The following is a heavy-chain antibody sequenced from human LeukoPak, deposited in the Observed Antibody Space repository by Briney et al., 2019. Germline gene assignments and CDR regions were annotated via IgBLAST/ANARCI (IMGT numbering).Heavy chain of an antibody. CDR3: ARVRSQYYYDSSGYNDY. J-gene: IGHJ4*02. V-gene: IGHV3-11*01. D-gene: IGHD3-22*01. Sequence: PGGSLRLSCAASGFTFSDYYMSWIHQAPGKGLEWVSYISSSGSTIYHADSVKGRFTISRDNAKNSLYLQMNSLRAEDTAVYYCARVRSQYYYDSSGYNDYWGQGTLVTVSS. CDR1: GFTFSDYY. CDR2: ISSSGSTI.